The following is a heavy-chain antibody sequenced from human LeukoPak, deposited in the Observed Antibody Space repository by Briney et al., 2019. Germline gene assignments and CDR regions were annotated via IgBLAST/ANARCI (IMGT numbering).Heavy chain of an antibody. D-gene: IGHD3-16*02. CDR3: AKVASVGTVTFGGVLARSHFDY. CDR1: GFTFSSYG. J-gene: IGHJ4*02. CDR2: ISGSGYST. V-gene: IGHV3-23*01. Sequence: GGSLRLSCAASGFTFSSYGMSWVRQAPGKGLEWVSGISGSGYSTYYGDSVKGRFTISRDSSKNTLYVQMNSLRAEDTAIYYCAKVASVGTVTFGGVLARSHFDYWGQGTLVTVSS.